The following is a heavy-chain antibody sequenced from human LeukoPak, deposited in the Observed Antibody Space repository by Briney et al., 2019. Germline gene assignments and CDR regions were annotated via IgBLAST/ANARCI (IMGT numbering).Heavy chain of an antibody. CDR2: IYTSGST. J-gene: IGHJ5*02. Sequence: SETLSLTCTVSGGSISSYYWSWIRQPAGKGLEWIGHIYTSGSTNYNPSLKSRVTMSVDTSKNQFSLKLSSVTAADTAVYYCARDCGLSGSGSYYTNWFDPWGQGTLVTVSS. D-gene: IGHD3-10*01. V-gene: IGHV4-4*07. CDR1: GGSISSYY. CDR3: ARDCGLSGSGSYYTNWFDP.